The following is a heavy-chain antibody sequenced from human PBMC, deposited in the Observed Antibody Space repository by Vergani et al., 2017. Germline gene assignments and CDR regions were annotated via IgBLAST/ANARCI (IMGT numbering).Heavy chain of an antibody. CDR3: WRGFHCSTTNCYGGNYYYYNPMDV. J-gene: IGHJ6*02. CDR2: IIPIFGTA. V-gene: IGHV1-69*12. CDR1: GGTFSSYA. Sequence: QVQLVQSGAEVKKPGSSVKVSCKASGGTFSSYAISWVRQAPGQGLEWMGGIIPIFGTANYAQKFQGRVTITADESTSTAYMELSSLTSGGTAVYYCWRGFHCSTTNCYGGNYYYYNPMDVWGQGTTVTVSS. D-gene: IGHD2-2*01.